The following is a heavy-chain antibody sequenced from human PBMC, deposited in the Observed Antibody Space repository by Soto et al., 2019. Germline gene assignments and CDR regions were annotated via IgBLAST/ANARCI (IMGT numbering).Heavy chain of an antibody. CDR3: ARHYYGSGTYYYYGMDV. CDR1: GGSISSYY. V-gene: IGHV4-59*08. J-gene: IGHJ6*02. Sequence: PSETLSLTCTVSGGSISSYYWSWIRQPPGKGLEWIGYIYYSGSTNYNPSLKSRVTISVDTSKNQFSLKLSSVTAADTAVYYCARHYYGSGTYYYYGMDVWGQGTTVTVSS. CDR2: IYYSGST. D-gene: IGHD3-10*01.